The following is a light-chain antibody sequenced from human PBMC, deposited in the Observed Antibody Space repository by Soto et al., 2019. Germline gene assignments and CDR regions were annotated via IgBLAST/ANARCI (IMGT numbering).Light chain of an antibody. J-gene: IGLJ1*01. CDR3: AAWDDSLNGYV. Sequence: QSVLTQPPSTSGTPGQRVTISCSGSSSNIGTNTVNWYQQVPGTAPKLLIYSNDQRPSGVPDRFSGSKSGTSVSLAISGLQSEDEADYFCAAWDDSLNGYVFGTGTKLTVL. CDR2: SND. CDR1: SSNIGTNT. V-gene: IGLV1-44*01.